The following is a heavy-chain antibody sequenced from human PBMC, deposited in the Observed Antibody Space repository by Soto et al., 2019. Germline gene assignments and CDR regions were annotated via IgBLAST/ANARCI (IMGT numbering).Heavy chain of an antibody. J-gene: IGHJ4*02. CDR1: GYTFTSCG. D-gene: IGHD6-6*01. Sequence: ASVKVSCKASGYTFTSCGISWVRQAPGQGLEWMGWISAYNGNTNYAQKLQGRVTMTTDTSTSTAYMELRSLRSDDTAVYYCARDEDYEYSSSYSDYWGQGTLVTVSS. CDR3: ARDEDYEYSSSYSDY. V-gene: IGHV1-18*01. CDR2: ISAYNGNT.